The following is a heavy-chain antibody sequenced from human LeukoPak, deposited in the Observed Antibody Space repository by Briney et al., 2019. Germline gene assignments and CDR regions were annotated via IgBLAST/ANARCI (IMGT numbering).Heavy chain of an antibody. D-gene: IGHD5-12*01. CDR1: GGSFSGYY. CDR2: INHSGST. V-gene: IGHV4-34*01. J-gene: IGHJ4*02. Sequence: SETLSLTCAVYGGSFSGYYWSWIRQPPGKGLEWIGEINHSGSTNYNPSLKSRVTISVDTSKNQFSLQLSSVTAADTAVYYCASSPGGGYGLDYWGQGTLVTVSS. CDR3: ASSPGGGYGLDY.